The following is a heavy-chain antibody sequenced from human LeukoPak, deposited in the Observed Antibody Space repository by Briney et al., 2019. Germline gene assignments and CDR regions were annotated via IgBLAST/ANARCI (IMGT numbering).Heavy chain of an antibody. CDR3: ARGGSRYCSGGSCYMFDY. D-gene: IGHD2-15*01. CDR1: GFTFSSYD. J-gene: IGHJ4*02. V-gene: IGHV3-13*01. CDR2: IGTAGDT. Sequence: GGSLRLSCAASGFTFSSYDMHWVRQATGKGLEWVSAIGTAGDTYYPGSVKGRFTISRENAKNSLYLQMNSLRAGDTAVYYCARGGSRYCSGGSCYMFDYWGQGTLVTVSS.